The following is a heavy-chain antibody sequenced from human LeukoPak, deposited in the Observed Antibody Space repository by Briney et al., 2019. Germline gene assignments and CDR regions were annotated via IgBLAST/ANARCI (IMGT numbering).Heavy chain of an antibody. CDR3: TTDPNYYDSSGYYFDY. D-gene: IGHD3-22*01. CDR2: IKSKTDGGYT. CDR1: GFTFSNAW. Sequence: WGSLRLSCAASGFTFSNAWMSWVSHAPGKGLEWVGRIKSKTDGGYTDYAAPVKGRFAISRDDPKNTLYLQMNSLKTEDTAVYYCTTDPNYYDSSGYYFDYWGQGTLVTVSS. J-gene: IGHJ4*02. V-gene: IGHV3-15*01.